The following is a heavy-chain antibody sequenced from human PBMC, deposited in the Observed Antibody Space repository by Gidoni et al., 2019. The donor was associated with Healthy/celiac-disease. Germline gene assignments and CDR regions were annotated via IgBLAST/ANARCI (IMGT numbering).Heavy chain of an antibody. V-gene: IGHV3-23*01. CDR1: GFTFSRDA. D-gene: IGHD4-17*01. CDR3: AKIYGDSYNFAFDI. Sequence: EVHLLESGGGLVQPGGSLRLSCAASGFTFSRDAMSWVRQAPGKGLEWVSAISGSGGSTYYADSVRGRFTICRDNSKNTLYLQMNSLRAEDTAVYYCAKIYGDSYNFAFDIWGQGTMVTVSS. CDR2: ISGSGGST. J-gene: IGHJ3*02.